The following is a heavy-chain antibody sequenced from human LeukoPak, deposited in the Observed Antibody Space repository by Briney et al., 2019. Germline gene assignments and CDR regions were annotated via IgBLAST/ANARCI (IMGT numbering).Heavy chain of an antibody. J-gene: IGHJ3*02. CDR1: GFTFSSYA. Sequence: GGSLRLSCAASGFTFSSYAMSRVRQAPGKGLEWVSSISSSSSYIYYADSVKGRFTISRDNAKNSLYLQMNSLRAEDTAVYYCARDLDDYGDYVGAFDIWGQGTMVTVSS. CDR3: ARDLDDYGDYVGAFDI. CDR2: ISSSSSYI. V-gene: IGHV3-21*01. D-gene: IGHD4-17*01.